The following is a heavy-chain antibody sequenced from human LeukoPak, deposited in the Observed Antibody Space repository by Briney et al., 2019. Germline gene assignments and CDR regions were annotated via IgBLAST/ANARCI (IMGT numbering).Heavy chain of an antibody. Sequence: GGSLRLSCAASGFTFSSYSMNWVRQAPGKGLEWVSSISSSSSYIYYADSVKGRFTISRDNAKNSLYLQMNSLRAEDTAVYYCARDQDQWELLLPFDYWGQGTLVTVSA. D-gene: IGHD1-26*01. J-gene: IGHJ4*02. CDR1: GFTFSSYS. CDR2: ISSSSSYI. V-gene: IGHV3-21*01. CDR3: ARDQDQWELLLPFDY.